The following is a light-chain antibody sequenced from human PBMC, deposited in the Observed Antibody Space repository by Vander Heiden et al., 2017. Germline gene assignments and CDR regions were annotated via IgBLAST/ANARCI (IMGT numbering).Light chain of an antibody. J-gene: IGKJ5*01. CDR3: QQFGSSPLT. CDR1: QSVSSTF. CDR2: GAS. V-gene: IGKV3-20*01. Sequence: ETVLTQSPCTLSLSPGERATLSCRASQSVSSTFLAWYRQKPGQAPSLLIYGASSRATGVPDRFSGSGSGTDFTLTITRLEPDDIALYYCQQFGSSPLTFGQGTRLEIK.